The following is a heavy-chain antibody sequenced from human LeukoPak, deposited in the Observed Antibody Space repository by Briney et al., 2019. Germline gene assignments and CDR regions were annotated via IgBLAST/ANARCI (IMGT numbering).Heavy chain of an antibody. D-gene: IGHD3-9*01. CDR2: ISGSGGRS. Sequence: GGSLRLSCAVSGITLSNYGMSWVRQAPGKGLEWVAGISGSGGRSNYADSVKGRFTISRDNPKNTLYLQMNSLRAEATAVYFCAKRGVVIRVILIGFHKEAYYFDSWGQGALVTVSS. J-gene: IGHJ4*02. CDR3: AKRGVVIRVILIGFHKEAYYFDS. V-gene: IGHV3-23*01. CDR1: GITLSNYG.